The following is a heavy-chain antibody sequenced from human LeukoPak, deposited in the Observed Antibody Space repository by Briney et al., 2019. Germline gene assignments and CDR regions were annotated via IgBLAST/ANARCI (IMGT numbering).Heavy chain of an antibody. CDR2: IYYSGSS. Sequence: PSQTLSLTCTVSGGSISSGSYYWSWIRQPPGKGLEWIGYIYYSGSSDYNPSLKSRVSISVDTSKKQFSLKLTSVTATDTAVYYCARGTPTFDYWGQGTLVTVSS. CDR3: ARGTPTFDY. J-gene: IGHJ4*02. V-gene: IGHV4-61*01. CDR1: GGSISSGSYY.